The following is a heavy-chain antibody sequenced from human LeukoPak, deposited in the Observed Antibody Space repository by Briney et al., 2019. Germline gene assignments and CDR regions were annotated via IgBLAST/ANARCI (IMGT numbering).Heavy chain of an antibody. CDR3: ARGAYEGWLHPFDY. CDR2: IYYSGST. J-gene: IGHJ4*02. D-gene: IGHD5-12*01. CDR1: VGSISSYY. Sequence: SETLSLTCTVSVGSISSYYWSWVRQPPGKGLEWIGYIYYSGSTDYNPSLKSRVTISVDTSKNQFSLKLSSVTAADTAVYYCARGAYEGWLHPFDYWGQGTLVTVSS. V-gene: IGHV4-59*01.